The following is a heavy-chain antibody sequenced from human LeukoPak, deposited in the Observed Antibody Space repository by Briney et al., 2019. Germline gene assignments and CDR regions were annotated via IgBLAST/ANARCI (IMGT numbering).Heavy chain of an antibody. J-gene: IGHJ3*02. CDR3: ARQWQVAFDI. V-gene: IGHV3-11*01. CDR1: GFTFSDYY. D-gene: IGHD6-19*01. CDR2: ITSSGSTI. Sequence: GSLRLSCAAPGFTFSDYYMSWIRQAPGKGLEWVSYITSSGSTIYYADSMEGRFTISRDNAKNSLYLQMNSLRAEDTAVYYCARQWQVAFDIWGQGTMVTVSS.